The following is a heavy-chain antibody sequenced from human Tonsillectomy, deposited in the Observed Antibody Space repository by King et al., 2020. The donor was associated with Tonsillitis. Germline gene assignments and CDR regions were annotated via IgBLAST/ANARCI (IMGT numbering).Heavy chain of an antibody. J-gene: IGHJ4*02. CDR1: GGSISSYL. Sequence: PLQESGPGLVKPSETLSLTCTVSGGSISSYLWSWIRQPPGKGLEWIGYIYNSGSTNYNPSLKSRVTISVDTSKNQFSLRLRSVTAADTAVYYCARDSYYDSSAFDYWGQGTLVTVSS. D-gene: IGHD3-22*01. CDR3: ARDSYYDSSAFDY. V-gene: IGHV4-59*01. CDR2: IYNSGST.